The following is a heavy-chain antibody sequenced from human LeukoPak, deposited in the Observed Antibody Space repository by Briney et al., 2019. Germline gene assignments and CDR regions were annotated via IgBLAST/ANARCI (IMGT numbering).Heavy chain of an antibody. J-gene: IGHJ3*02. D-gene: IGHD1-26*01. CDR2: IYYSGST. Sequence: PSETLSLTCTVSGGSISSSSYYWGWIRQPPGKGLEWIGGIYYSGSTYYNPSLKSRVTISVDTSKNQFSLKLSSVTAADTAAYYCARPKYSGSYANAFDIWGQGTMVTVSS. CDR3: ARPKYSGSYANAFDI. V-gene: IGHV4-39*01. CDR1: GGSISSSSYY.